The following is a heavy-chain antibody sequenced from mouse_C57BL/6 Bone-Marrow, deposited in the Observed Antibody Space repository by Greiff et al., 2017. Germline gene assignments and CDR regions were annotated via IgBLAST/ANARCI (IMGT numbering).Heavy chain of an antibody. CDR1: GFTFSSYT. J-gene: IGHJ3*01. Sequence: DVKLVESGGGLVKPGGSLKLSCAASGFTFSSYTMSWVRQTPEKRLEWVATISGGGGNTYYPDSVKGRFTISRDNAKNTLYLQMSSMRSEDTALYYCARQLGFAYWGQGTLVTVSA. D-gene: IGHD4-1*01. CDR2: ISGGGGNT. CDR3: ARQLGFAY. V-gene: IGHV5-9*01.